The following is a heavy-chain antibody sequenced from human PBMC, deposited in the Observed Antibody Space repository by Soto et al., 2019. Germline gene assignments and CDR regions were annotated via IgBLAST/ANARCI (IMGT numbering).Heavy chain of an antibody. CDR3: ARDLSGSGSFDD. D-gene: IGHD3-10*01. Sequence: SETMSLPCAVSSGPISSSNWWSWVLQPPGKGLEWIGEIYHSGSTNYNPSLKSRVTISVDKSKNQFSLKLSSGTAADTAVYYWARDLSGSGSFDDWGQGTLVTVSS. V-gene: IGHV4-4*02. CDR2: IYHSGST. J-gene: IGHJ4*02. CDR1: SGPISSSNW.